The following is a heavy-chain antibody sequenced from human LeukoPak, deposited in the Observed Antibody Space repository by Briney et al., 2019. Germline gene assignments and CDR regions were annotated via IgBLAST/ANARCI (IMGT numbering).Heavy chain of an antibody. CDR3: ARDGIAVAGMGGWFDP. CDR2: ISYDGSNK. J-gene: IGHJ5*02. CDR1: GFTFSSYA. D-gene: IGHD6-19*01. Sequence: PGRSLRLSCAASGFTFSSYAMHWVRQAPGKGLEWVAVISYDGSNKYYADSVKGRFTISRDNSKNTLYLQMNSLRAEDTAVYYCARDGIAVAGMGGWFDPWGQGTLVTVSS. V-gene: IGHV3-30-3*01.